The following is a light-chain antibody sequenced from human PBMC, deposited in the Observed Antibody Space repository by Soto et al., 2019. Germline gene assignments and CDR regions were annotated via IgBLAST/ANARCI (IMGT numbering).Light chain of an antibody. CDR1: QSVSSTY. J-gene: IGKJ2*01. V-gene: IGKV3-20*01. CDR3: HHFGSSRHT. Sequence: EIVLTQSPGTLSLSPGERATLSCRASQSVSSTYLAWYRHKPGQAPRLLIYGASSRAAGIKDRFSGSGSGTDFTLTISRLEPADFAVYYCHHFGSSRHTFGQWTQVEIK. CDR2: GAS.